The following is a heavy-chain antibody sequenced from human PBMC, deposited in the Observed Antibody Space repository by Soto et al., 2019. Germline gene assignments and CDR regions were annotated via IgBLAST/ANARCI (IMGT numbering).Heavy chain of an antibody. D-gene: IGHD3-22*01. CDR3: ARDRGYYDSSGLPSFAAFDI. J-gene: IGHJ3*02. V-gene: IGHV1-18*04. Sequence: ASVKVSCKASGYTFTSYGISWVRQAPGQGLEWMGWISAYNGNTNYAQKLQGRVTMTTDTSTSTAYMELRSLRSDDTAVYYCARDRGYYDSSGLPSFAAFDIWGQGTMVTVSS. CDR1: GYTFTSYG. CDR2: ISAYNGNT.